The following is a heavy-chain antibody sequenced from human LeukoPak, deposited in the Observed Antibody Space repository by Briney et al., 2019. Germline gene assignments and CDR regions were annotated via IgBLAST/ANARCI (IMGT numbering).Heavy chain of an antibody. V-gene: IGHV1-2*02. CDR1: GYTFRGNY. D-gene: IGHD4-11*01. CDR2: IYANNGDT. J-gene: IGHJ4*02. Sequence: ASVKISCKASGYTFRGNYIHWLRQAPGQGLEWMGWIYANNGDTKSAQKFQGRVTMSRDTSIRTAYMDLSSLSADDAAVYYCAREPSSVTLYFFDYWGQGTLVTVSS. CDR3: AREPSSVTLYFFDY.